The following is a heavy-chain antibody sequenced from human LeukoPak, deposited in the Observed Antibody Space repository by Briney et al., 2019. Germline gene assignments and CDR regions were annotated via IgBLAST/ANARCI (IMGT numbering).Heavy chain of an antibody. CDR2: INAGNGNT. CDR1: GYTFTSYA. Sequence: ASVKVYCKASGYTFTSYAMHWVRQAPGQRLEWMGWINAGNGNTKYSQKFQGRVTITRDTSASTAYMELSSLRAEDTAVYYCARDHPNWYFDLWGRGTLVTVSS. J-gene: IGHJ2*01. V-gene: IGHV1-3*01. CDR3: ARDHPNWYFDL.